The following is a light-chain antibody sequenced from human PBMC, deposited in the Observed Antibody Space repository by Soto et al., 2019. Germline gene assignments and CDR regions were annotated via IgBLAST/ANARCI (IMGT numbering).Light chain of an antibody. CDR2: STN. V-gene: IGLV8-61*01. CDR3: VLYMGSGISV. J-gene: IGLJ1*01. Sequence: QTVVTQEPSFSVSPGVTVTLTCGLSSGSVSTSYYPSWYQQTPGQAPRTLIYSTNTRSSGVPDRFSGSILGNKAALTITGAQADDESDYYCVLYMGSGISVFGTGTKVTV. CDR1: SGSVSTSYY.